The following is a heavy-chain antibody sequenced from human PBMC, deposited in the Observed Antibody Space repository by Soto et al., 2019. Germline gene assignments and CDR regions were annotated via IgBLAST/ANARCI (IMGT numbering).Heavy chain of an antibody. J-gene: IGHJ6*02. CDR2: IYYSGST. D-gene: IGHD3-3*01. Sequence: KTSETLSLTCTVSGGSVSSGSYYWSWIRQPPWKGLEWIGYIYYSGSTNYNPSLKSRVTISVDTSKNQFSLKLSSVTAADTAVYYCARDFWSGWGYYYGMDVWGQGXTVTVYS. CDR1: GGSVSSGSYY. CDR3: ARDFWSGWGYYYGMDV. V-gene: IGHV4-61*01.